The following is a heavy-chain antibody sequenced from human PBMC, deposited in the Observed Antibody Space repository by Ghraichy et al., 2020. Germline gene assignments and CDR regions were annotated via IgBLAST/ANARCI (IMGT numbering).Heavy chain of an antibody. CDR1: GGSFSGYY. Sequence: SETLSLTCAVYGGSFSGYYWSWIRQPPGKGLEWIGEINHSGSTNYNPSLKSRVTISVDTSKNQFSLKLSSVTAADTAVYYCARGKLYGGNSLGYWGQGTLVTVSS. V-gene: IGHV4-34*01. D-gene: IGHD4-23*01. J-gene: IGHJ4*02. CDR3: ARGKLYGGNSLGY. CDR2: INHSGST.